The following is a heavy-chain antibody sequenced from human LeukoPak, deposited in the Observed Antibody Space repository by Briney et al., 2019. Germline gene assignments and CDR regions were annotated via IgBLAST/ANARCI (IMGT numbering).Heavy chain of an antibody. J-gene: IGHJ4*02. CDR3: ARGVNIPTIDY. V-gene: IGHV4-39*07. CDR2: IYYSGST. CDR1: GGSISSSSYY. D-gene: IGHD3-3*01. Sequence: SETLSLTCTVSGGSISSSSYYWGWIRQPPGKGLEWIGSIYYSGSTYYNPSLKSRVTISVDTSKNQFSLKLSSVTAADTAVYYCARGVNIPTIDYWGQGALVTVSS.